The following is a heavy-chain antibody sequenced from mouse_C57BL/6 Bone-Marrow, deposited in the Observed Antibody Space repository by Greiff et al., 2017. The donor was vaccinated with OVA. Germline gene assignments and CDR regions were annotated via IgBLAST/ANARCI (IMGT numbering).Heavy chain of an antibody. J-gene: IGHJ2*01. V-gene: IGHV1-64*01. CDR2: IHPNSGST. Sequence: QVQLQQPGAELVKPGASVKLSCKASGYTFTSYWMHWVKQRPGQGLEWIGMIHPNSGSTNYNEKFKSKATLTVDKSSSTAYMQLSSLTSEDSAVYYCARRRYYYGYYFDYWGQGTTLTVSS. CDR1: GYTFTSYW. D-gene: IGHD1-1*01. CDR3: ARRRYYYGYYFDY.